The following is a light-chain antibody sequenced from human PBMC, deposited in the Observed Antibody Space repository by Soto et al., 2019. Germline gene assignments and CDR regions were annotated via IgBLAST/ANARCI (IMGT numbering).Light chain of an antibody. Sequence: EIVLTQSPGPLSLSPGERATLSCRASQSVSSAYLAWYQQKPGQAPRLLIYEASNRATGIPARFSGSGSGTDFTLTISSLEPEDFAVYYCQQRTDWVTVGGGTKVDNK. CDR3: QQRTDWVT. CDR2: EAS. J-gene: IGKJ4*01. V-gene: IGKV3-11*01. CDR1: QSVSSAY.